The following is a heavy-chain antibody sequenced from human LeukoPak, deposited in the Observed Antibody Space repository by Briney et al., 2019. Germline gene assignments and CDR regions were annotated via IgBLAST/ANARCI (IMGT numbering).Heavy chain of an antibody. CDR1: GFTFSSYN. V-gene: IGHV3-21*01. CDR3: ARGQGNYDFWSGYHNYYYYMDV. Sequence: NPGGSLRLSCAASGFTFSSYNMNWARQAPGKGLEWVSSISSSSSYIYYADSVKGRFTISRDSAKNSLYLQMNSLRAEDTAVYYCARGQGNYDFWSGYHNYYYYMDVWGKGTTVTVSS. D-gene: IGHD3-3*01. J-gene: IGHJ6*03. CDR2: ISSSSSYI.